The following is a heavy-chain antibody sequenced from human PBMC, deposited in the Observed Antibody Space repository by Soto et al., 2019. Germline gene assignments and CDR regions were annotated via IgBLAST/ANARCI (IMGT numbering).Heavy chain of an antibody. J-gene: IGHJ2*01. V-gene: IGHV4-31*03. CDR1: GGSISSEGYY. CDR3: ARGVPYNWYLNL. Sequence: QVQLQESGPGLVKPSQTLSLTCTVSGGSISSEGYYWSWIRQHPGKGLEWIGYIYHSGGTYYNPSLKRRLTISVDTSKNQFSLKLKSVTAADTAVYYCARGVPYNWYLNLWGRGTLVTVSS. CDR2: IYHSGGT. D-gene: IGHD2-8*01.